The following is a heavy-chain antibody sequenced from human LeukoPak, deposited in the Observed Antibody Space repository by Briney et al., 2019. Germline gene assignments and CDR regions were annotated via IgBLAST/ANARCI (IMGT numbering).Heavy chain of an antibody. CDR3: AKDLGLGECTGSTCYIFSG. V-gene: IGHV3-30*02. CDR1: GGTLSSDG. CDR2: IGYEGIKI. J-gene: IGHJ4*02. Sequence: PGGALRLSCAPSGGTLSSDGMHVGRQAPGKGVEWGTLIGYEGIKIKYADSVKGRFTISRDNSKNTLNLQMNSLRAEDTAVYYCAKDLGLGECTGSTCYIFSGWGQGTLVTVSS. D-gene: IGHD2-15*01.